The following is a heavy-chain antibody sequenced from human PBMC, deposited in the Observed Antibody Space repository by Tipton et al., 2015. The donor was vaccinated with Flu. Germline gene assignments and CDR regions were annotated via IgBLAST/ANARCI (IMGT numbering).Heavy chain of an antibody. V-gene: IGHV5-51*01. CDR1: GYSFTSYW. Sequence: QLVQSGAEVKKPGESLKISCKGSGYSFTSYWIGWVRQMPGKGLEWMGIICPGDSDTRYSPSFQGQVTISADKSISTAYLQWSSLKASDTAMYYCARRAYYYDSSGYYYYFDYWGQGTLVTVSS. J-gene: IGHJ4*02. CDR2: ICPGDSDT. D-gene: IGHD3-22*01. CDR3: ARRAYYYDSSGYYYYFDY.